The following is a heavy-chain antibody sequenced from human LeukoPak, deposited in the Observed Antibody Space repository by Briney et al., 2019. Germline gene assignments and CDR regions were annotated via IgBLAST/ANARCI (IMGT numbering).Heavy chain of an antibody. CDR3: ARSEYSSSSFGY. V-gene: IGHV4-34*01. CDR1: GGSFSGYY. Sequence: SETLSLTCAVYGGSFSGYYWSWIRQPPGKGLEWIGEINHSGSTNYNPSLKSRVTTSVDTSKNQFSLKLSSVTAADTAVYYCARSEYSSSSFGYWGQGTLVTVSS. CDR2: INHSGST. D-gene: IGHD6-6*01. J-gene: IGHJ4*02.